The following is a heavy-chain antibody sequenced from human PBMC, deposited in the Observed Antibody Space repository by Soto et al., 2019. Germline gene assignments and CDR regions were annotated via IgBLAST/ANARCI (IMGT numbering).Heavy chain of an antibody. CDR2: ISFDGNIQ. CDR3: ARAPGYSPRLYYYGLDV. Sequence: QPGGSLRLSCAASGFAFSSYAMHWVRQTPGKGLEWGAVISFDGNIQFYADSVKGRFTVSRDNSNNTLYLQIDSLRPEDTALYYCARAPGYSPRLYYYGLDVWGHGTTVTVSS. V-gene: IGHV3-30-3*01. D-gene: IGHD1-26*01. CDR1: GFAFSSYA. J-gene: IGHJ6*02.